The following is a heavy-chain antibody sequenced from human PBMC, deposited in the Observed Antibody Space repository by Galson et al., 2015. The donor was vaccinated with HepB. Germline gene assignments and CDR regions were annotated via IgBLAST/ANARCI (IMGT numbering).Heavy chain of an antibody. J-gene: IGHJ4*02. CDR2: ISYDGSNK. Sequence: SLRLSCAASGFTFSTYAMHWVRRAPGKGLEWVAVISYDGSNKFYADSVKGRFTVSRDNSRNTLYLQVNSLRAEDTAVYYCARGHQDDLGYWGQGTLVTVSS. D-gene: IGHD3-3*01. CDR1: GFTFSTYA. V-gene: IGHV3-30*04. CDR3: ARGHQDDLGY.